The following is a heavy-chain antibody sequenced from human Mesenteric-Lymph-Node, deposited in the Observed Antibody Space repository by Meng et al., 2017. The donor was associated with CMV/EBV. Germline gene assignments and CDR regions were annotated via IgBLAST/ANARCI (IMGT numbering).Heavy chain of an antibody. CDR1: RFTFSSYA. Sequence: GESLKISCAASRFTFSSYAMSWVCQAPGKGLEWVSVISGSGDSTYNADSVKGRFTISRDNSKNTLYLQMNSLRAEDTAVYYCAKGRYDFWSGLHYYGMDVWGQGTTVTVSS. D-gene: IGHD3-3*01. CDR2: ISGSGDST. CDR3: AKGRYDFWSGLHYYGMDV. J-gene: IGHJ6*02. V-gene: IGHV3-23*01.